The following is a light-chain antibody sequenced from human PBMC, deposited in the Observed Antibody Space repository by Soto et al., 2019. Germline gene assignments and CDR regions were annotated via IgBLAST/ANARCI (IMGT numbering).Light chain of an antibody. V-gene: IGKV1-5*01. CDR1: QSVSYW. CDR3: HTYNTYSLHT. J-gene: IGKJ2*01. Sequence: DIQMTQSPSTLSTSVGARVTITCRASQSVSYWLAWYQQKPGKAPNLLIYDASSLDSGVPSRFSGRGSGTEFTLTISSLQPDDCATYYCHTYNTYSLHTFGQGTKLEIK. CDR2: DAS.